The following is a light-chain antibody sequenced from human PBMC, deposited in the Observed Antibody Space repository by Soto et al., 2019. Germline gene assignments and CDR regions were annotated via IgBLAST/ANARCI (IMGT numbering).Light chain of an antibody. J-gene: IGKJ1*01. CDR3: QQYNNWPRT. CDR1: QSVSSN. V-gene: IGKV3-15*01. CDR2: GAS. Sequence: EIVMTQSPATLSVSPGERATLSCRASQSVSSNLAWYQQKPGQAPRLLIYGASTRATGLPARFSGSGSGTEFTLTICSLQSEDFAVYYCQQYNNWPRTFGQGTKVEIK.